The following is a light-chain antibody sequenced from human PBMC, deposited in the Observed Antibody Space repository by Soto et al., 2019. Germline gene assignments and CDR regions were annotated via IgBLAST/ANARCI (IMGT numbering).Light chain of an antibody. CDR1: QSIFYSPNNKNF. CDR3: QQYYGSPLT. CDR2: WAS. Sequence: DIVMTQSPDSLAVSLGERATINCKSSQSIFYSPNNKNFLAWYQQKPGQPPKLLIYWASTRESGVPDRFSDSESGTDFTLTISSLQAEDVAVYYCQQYYGSPLTFGGGTKVDIK. J-gene: IGKJ4*01. V-gene: IGKV4-1*01.